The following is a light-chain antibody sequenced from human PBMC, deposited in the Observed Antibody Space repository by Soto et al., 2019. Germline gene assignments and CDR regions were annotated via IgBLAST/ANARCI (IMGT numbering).Light chain of an antibody. CDR1: QSVSSN. V-gene: IGKV3-15*01. CDR2: GAS. CDR3: QQYNNWRTWT. Sequence: EIVMTQSPATLSVSPGERATLSCRASQSVSSNLAWYQQKPGQAPRLLIYGASTRATGIPARFSGSGSGTEFTLTISSLQSEDFAVYYCQQYNNWRTWTFGQGNKV. J-gene: IGKJ1*01.